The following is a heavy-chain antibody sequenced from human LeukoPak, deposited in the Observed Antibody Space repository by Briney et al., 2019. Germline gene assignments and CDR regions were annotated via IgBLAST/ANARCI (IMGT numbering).Heavy chain of an antibody. CDR3: AKRTTPNSVSYYNWFDP. Sequence: GGSLRLSCAASGLTFSSYAMSWVRQAPGKGLEWVAAIRGSGGRTYYADSVQRRFTISRHNTKTPLYLQMPSLRAEDTAVYYCAKRTTPNSVSYYNWFDPWGPGTLVTVSS. V-gene: IGHV3-23*01. CDR2: IRGSGGRT. CDR1: GLTFSSYA. J-gene: IGHJ5*02. D-gene: IGHD1-26*01.